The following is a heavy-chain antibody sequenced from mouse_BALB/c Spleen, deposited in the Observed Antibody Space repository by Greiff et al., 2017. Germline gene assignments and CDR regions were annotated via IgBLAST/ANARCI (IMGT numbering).Heavy chain of an antibody. J-gene: IGHJ2*01. D-gene: IGHD2-4*01. CDR3: TSHDYDVGNYFDY. Sequence: EVKVVESGGGLVKPGGSLKLSCAASGFTFSSYTMSWVRQTPEKRLEWVATISSGGSYTYYPDSVKGRFTISRDNAKNTLYLQMSSLKSEDTAMYYCTSHDYDVGNYFDYWGQGTTLTVSS. CDR1: GFTFSSYT. CDR2: ISSGGSYT. V-gene: IGHV5-6-4*01.